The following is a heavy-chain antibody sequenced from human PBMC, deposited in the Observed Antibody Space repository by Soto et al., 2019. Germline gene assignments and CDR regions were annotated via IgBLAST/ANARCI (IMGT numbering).Heavy chain of an antibody. CDR1: GFTVSSNY. CDR3: ARGARGFWSGYY. J-gene: IGHJ4*02. CDR2: IYTGGST. D-gene: IGHD3-3*01. Sequence: PGGSLRLSCAVSGFTVSSNYMSWVRQAPGKGLEWVSVIYTGGSTYYADSVKDRFTISRDYSKNTLYLQMNSLRVEDTAVYYCARGARGFWSGYYWGQGT. V-gene: IGHV3-66*01.